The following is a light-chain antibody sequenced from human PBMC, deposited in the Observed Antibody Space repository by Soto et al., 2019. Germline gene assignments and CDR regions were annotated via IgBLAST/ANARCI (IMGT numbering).Light chain of an antibody. CDR3: QQYGTSPWT. CDR1: QSVSGGY. CDR2: GAS. J-gene: IGKJ1*01. Sequence: EIVLTQSPGTLSLSPGERATLPCRASQSVSGGYFAWYQQKPGQAPRLLIYGASTRATGVPDRFSGSGSGTDFTLTISRLETEDVAVFYCQQYGTSPWTFGQGTKVDIK. V-gene: IGKV3-20*01.